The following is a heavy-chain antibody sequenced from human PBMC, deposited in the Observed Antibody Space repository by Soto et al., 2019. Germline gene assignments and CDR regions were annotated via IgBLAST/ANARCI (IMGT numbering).Heavy chain of an antibody. CDR2: INSGGGST. CDR3: VRAEEWLSSGYYFDY. J-gene: IGHJ4*02. V-gene: IGHV1-46*03. Sequence: ASVKVSCKASGYTFVSYYLHWVRQAPGQGLEWMGVINSGGGSTSYAQKFQGRVTMTRDTSTSTVYMELSSLRPEDTAVYYCVRAEEWLSSGYYFDYWGQGALVTVSS. CDR1: GYTFVSYY. D-gene: IGHD3-3*01.